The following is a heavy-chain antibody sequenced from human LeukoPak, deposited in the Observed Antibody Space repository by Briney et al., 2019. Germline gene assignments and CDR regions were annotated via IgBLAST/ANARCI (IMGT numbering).Heavy chain of an antibody. D-gene: IGHD1-26*01. Sequence: ASVKVSCKVSGYTLTELSMHWVRQAPGKGLEWMGGFDPEDGETIYAQKFQGRVTMTEDTSTDTAYMELSSLRSEDTAVYYCATASSWELLIDYWGQGTLVTVSS. J-gene: IGHJ4*02. CDR2: FDPEDGET. CDR1: GYTLTELS. V-gene: IGHV1-24*01. CDR3: ATASSWELLIDY.